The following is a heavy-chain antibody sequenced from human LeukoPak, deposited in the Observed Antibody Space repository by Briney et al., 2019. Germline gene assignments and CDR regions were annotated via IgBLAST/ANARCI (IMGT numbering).Heavy chain of an antibody. D-gene: IGHD4-17*01. CDR3: ARDSGDYVLDY. Sequence: GGSLRLSCAASGFTFSTYWMTWVRQAPGKGLEWVANIKQDGSEKYYVDSVKGRFTISRDNAKNSLYLQMNSLRADDTAVYYCARDSGDYVLDYWGQGTLVTVSS. V-gene: IGHV3-7*05. CDR1: GFTFSTYW. J-gene: IGHJ4*02. CDR2: IKQDGSEK.